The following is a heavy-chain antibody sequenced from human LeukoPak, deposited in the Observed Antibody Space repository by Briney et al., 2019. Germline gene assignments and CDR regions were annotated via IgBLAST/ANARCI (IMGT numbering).Heavy chain of an antibody. V-gene: IGHV3-30*02. CDR1: GFTFRNYA. D-gene: IGHD2-2*01. J-gene: IGHJ6*03. CDR3: AKVSFYCSSTSCYLPYYYYYMDV. CDR2: IRYDGSNK. Sequence: GGSLRLSCTASGFTFRNYAMHWVRQAPGKGLEWVAFIRYDGSNKYYADSVKGRFTISRDNSKNTLYLQMNSLRAEDTAVYYCAKVSFYCSSTSCYLPYYYYYMDVWGKGTTVTVSS.